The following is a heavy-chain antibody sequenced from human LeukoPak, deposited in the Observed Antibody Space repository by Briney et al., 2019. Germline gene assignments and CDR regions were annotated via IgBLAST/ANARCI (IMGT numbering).Heavy chain of an antibody. D-gene: IGHD4-17*01. V-gene: IGHV3-23*01. CDR2: ISGRGGNT. Sequence: GGSLRLSCAPSGFTFSSYAMSWVRQAPGGGLEWVSAISGRGGNTYYALCEKGLFTIPRDHHKHTLHLQMNSLRAEHTAGYVCAKDAATVTTFRDYYYYMDVWGKETTVTVSS. CDR3: AKDAATVTTFRDYYYYMDV. CDR1: GFTFSSYA. J-gene: IGHJ6*03.